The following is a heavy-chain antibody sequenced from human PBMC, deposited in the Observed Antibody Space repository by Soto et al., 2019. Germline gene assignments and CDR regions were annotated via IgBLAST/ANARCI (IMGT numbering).Heavy chain of an antibody. CDR3: ARSVAVRGEHIEC. CDR1: GGSISGSY. V-gene: IGHV4-59*01. D-gene: IGHD2-21*01. Sequence: SETRSLTCSVSGGSISGSYCSWIRQSPGKGLEWLGYVYYTGSTNYSPSLRSRVSISVDTSKNELSLRLSSVTAADTAVYFCARSVAVRGEHIECWGQGTQVAVCS. J-gene: IGHJ4*02. CDR2: VYYTGST.